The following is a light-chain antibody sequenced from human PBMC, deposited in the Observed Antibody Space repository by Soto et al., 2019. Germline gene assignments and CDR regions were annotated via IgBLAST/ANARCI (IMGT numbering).Light chain of an antibody. Sequence: QSALTQPASVSGSPGQSITISCTGTTSDIGSYDLVSWYRQHPGEAPSLLIYGVNKRPSGVSNRFSGSRSGSTASLTISGLQAEDEADYYCCSYSGSSTLLFGGGTKLTVL. CDR3: CSYSGSSTLL. V-gene: IGLV2-23*02. CDR1: TSDIGSYDL. J-gene: IGLJ2*01. CDR2: GVN.